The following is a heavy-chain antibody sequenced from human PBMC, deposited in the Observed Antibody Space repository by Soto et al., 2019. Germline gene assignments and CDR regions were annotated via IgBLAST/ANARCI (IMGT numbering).Heavy chain of an antibody. D-gene: IGHD3-3*01. Sequence: QITLKESGPTLVKPTQTLTLTCTFSGFSLTGSGVGVGWIRQPPGKALEWLALIYWDDDKRYSPSLKSRLTITKDTSKNQVALTVTNMDPVDTATYYCARFLWSDTSVYYFDCWGQGTLVTVSS. CDR3: ARFLWSDTSVYYFDC. J-gene: IGHJ4*02. CDR1: GFSLTGSGVG. V-gene: IGHV2-5*02. CDR2: IYWDDDK.